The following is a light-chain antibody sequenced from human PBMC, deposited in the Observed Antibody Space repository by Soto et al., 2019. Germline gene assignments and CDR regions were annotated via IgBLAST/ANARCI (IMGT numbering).Light chain of an antibody. CDR3: MQSTLLPPT. CDR1: ESLLHITGETF. CDR2: EVS. Sequence: VITQTQHSLSVAPVQPASISCKSSESLLHITGETFLFWYLQKPGQSPQLLIYEVSTRVSGVPDRFSGSGSGTDFTLEISRVETDDVGIYYCMQSTLLPPTFGQGTRLEI. J-gene: IGKJ5*01. V-gene: IGKV2D-29*02.